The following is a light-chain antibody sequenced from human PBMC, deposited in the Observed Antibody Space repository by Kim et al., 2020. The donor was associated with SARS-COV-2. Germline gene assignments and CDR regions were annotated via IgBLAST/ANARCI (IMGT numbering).Light chain of an antibody. CDR2: AAS. J-gene: IGKJ1*01. CDR1: QSISSY. V-gene: IGKV1-39*01. CDR3: HQSYSCPRT. Sequence: DIQITQSPSSLSASVGDRVTITCRASQSISSYLNWYQQKPGKAPKLLIYAASSLQSGVPSRFSGSGSGTDFTLTISTLQPEDFAPYYYHQSYSCPRTFRQGNKVDI.